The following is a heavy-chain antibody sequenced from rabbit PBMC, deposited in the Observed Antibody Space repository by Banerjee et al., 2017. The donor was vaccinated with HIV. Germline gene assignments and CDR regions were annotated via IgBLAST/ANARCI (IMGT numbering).Heavy chain of an antibody. Sequence: QSLEESGGDLVKPGASLTLTCTASGFDFSSNAMCWVRQAPGKGLQWIGYIYSGSGSTYYASWAKGRFTISKTSSTTVTLQMTSLTAADTATYFCARSYSGGNDYTNFWGQGTLVTVS. CDR3: ARSYSGGNDYTNF. D-gene: IGHD6-1*01. CDR1: GFDFSSNA. CDR2: IYSGSGST. V-gene: IGHV1S40*01. J-gene: IGHJ3*01.